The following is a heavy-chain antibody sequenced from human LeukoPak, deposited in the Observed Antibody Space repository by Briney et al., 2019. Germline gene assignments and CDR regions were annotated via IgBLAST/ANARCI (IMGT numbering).Heavy chain of an antibody. Sequence: ASAKVSCKASGYTFTSFGISWVRQAPGQGLEWMGWIGAYNGNTKYGQKLQGRVTMTTDTSTSTAYMELRSLRSDDAAVYYCARDQMNIAAAGAYFDYWGQGTLVTVSS. CDR2: IGAYNGNT. CDR1: GYTFTSFG. D-gene: IGHD6-13*01. J-gene: IGHJ4*02. CDR3: ARDQMNIAAAGAYFDY. V-gene: IGHV1-18*01.